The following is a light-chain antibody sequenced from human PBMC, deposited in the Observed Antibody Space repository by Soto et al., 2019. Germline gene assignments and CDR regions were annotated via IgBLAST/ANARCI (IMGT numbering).Light chain of an antibody. CDR1: QGISSY. CDR2: AAS. J-gene: IGKJ3*01. CDR3: QQYYSYLFT. V-gene: IGKV1-8*01. Sequence: AIRMTQSPSSFSASTGDRVTITCRASQGISSYLAWYQQKPGKAPKLLIYAASTLQSGVPSRFSGSGSGTDFTLTISCLQSEDFAIYYCQQYYSYLFTFGPGTKVDIK.